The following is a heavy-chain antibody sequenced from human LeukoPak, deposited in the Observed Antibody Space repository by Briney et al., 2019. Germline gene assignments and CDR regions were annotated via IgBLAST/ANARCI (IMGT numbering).Heavy chain of an antibody. CDR1: GGSFSGYY. J-gene: IGHJ5*02. D-gene: IGHD6-19*01. Sequence: SETLSLTCAVYGGSFSGYYWSWIRQPPGKGLEWIGEINHSGSTNYNPSLKSRVTISVDTSKNQFSLKLSSVTAADTAVYYCARQYSSGWYENWFDPWGQGTLVTVSS. CDR3: ARQYSSGWYENWFDP. V-gene: IGHV4-34*01. CDR2: INHSGST.